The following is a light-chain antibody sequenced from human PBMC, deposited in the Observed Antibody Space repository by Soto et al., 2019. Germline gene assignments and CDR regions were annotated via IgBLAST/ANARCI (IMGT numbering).Light chain of an antibody. V-gene: IGKV3-20*01. CDR3: QKYGGSPCT. CDR1: HILSTTY. J-gene: IGKJ4*02. CDR2: GAS. Sequence: QCTMYLSPWESSPLACIATHILSTTYLAWYQQKPGQAPRLLIYGASSRATGIPDRVSGSGSGTDFTLTISSLEPEDVAAYYCQKYGGSPCTFGGGTKVDIK.